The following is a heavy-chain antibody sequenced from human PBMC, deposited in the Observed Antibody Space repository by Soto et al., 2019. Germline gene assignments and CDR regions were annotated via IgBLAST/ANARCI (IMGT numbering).Heavy chain of an antibody. J-gene: IGHJ6*02. CDR1: GYRFTSYG. CDR3: ARGGYYDSSGSRNYHYYGMNV. CDR2: ISAYDDNT. D-gene: IGHD3-22*01. V-gene: IGHV1-18*01. Sequence: QAQLVQSGPEVKKPGASVQVSCKASGYRFTSYGISWVRQDPGQGLEWLGWISAYDDNTKYAQTLQGRVSMSTDTSTNTAYMELRSLRSDDTAMYYCARGGYYDSSGSRNYHYYGMNVWGQGTTVTVSS.